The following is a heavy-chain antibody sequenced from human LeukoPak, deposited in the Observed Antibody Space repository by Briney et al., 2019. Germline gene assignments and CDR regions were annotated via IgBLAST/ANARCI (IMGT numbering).Heavy chain of an antibody. J-gene: IGHJ4*02. CDR2: ISSSGANT. Sequence: GGSLRLSCAASGFTFSSYAMTWVRQAPGEGLEWVSLISSSGANTYYAGSVKGRFTIARDNSKNTLYLQLNSLRAEDTAVFYCAQVAHSGGQYFLHYWGQGTLVAVSS. CDR3: AQVAHSGGQYFLHY. D-gene: IGHD4-23*01. V-gene: IGHV3-23*01. CDR1: GFTFSSYA.